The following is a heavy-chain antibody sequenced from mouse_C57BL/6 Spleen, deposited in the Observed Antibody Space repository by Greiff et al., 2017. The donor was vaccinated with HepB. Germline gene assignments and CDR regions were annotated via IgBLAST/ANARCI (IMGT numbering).Heavy chain of an antibody. CDR2: IYPGDGDT. CDR3: ARFDGFDY. Sequence: VPLQQSGPELVKPGASVKISCKASGYAFSSSWMNWVKQRPGKGLEWIGRIYPGDGDTNYNGKFKGKATLTADKSSSAAYMQLSSLTSEDSAVYFCARFDGFDYWGQGTTITVSS. CDR1: GYAFSSSW. J-gene: IGHJ2*01. V-gene: IGHV1-82*01.